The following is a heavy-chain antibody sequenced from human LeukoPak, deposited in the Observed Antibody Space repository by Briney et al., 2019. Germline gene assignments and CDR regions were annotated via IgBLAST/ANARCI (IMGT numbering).Heavy chain of an antibody. CDR3: ARSIPAGNRR. V-gene: IGHV3-11*01. CDR1: GFTFSGYY. D-gene: IGHD2-2*01. J-gene: IGHJ4*02. Sequence: GGSLGLSCAASGFTFSGYYMSWIRQAPGKGLEWVSYISSSGSTMDYADSVKGRFTISRDNAKNSLYLQMNSLRAEDTAVYYCARSIPAGNRRWGQGTLVTVSS. CDR2: ISSSGSTM.